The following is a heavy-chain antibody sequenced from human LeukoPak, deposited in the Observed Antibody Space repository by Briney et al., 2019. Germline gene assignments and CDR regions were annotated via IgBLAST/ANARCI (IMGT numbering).Heavy chain of an antibody. V-gene: IGHV1-69*13. D-gene: IGHD3-10*01. CDR1: GGTFSSYA. J-gene: IGHJ4*02. Sequence: SVKVFCKASGGTFSSYAISWVRQAPGQGLEWMGGIIPIFGTANYAQKFQGRVTITADESTSTAYMELSSLRSEDTAVYYCASLGGPYYFDYWGQGTLVTVSS. CDR2: IIPIFGTA. CDR3: ASLGGPYYFDY.